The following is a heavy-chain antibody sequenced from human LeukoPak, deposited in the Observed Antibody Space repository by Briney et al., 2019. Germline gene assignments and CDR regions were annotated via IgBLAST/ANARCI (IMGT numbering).Heavy chain of an antibody. Sequence: ASVKVSCKASGYTFTGYYMHWVRQAPGQGLEWMGWISAYNGNTNYAQKLQGRVTMTTDTSTSTAYMELRSLRSDDTAVYYCAGFVTLGNRFDPWGQGTLVTVSS. V-gene: IGHV1-18*04. D-gene: IGHD3-16*01. J-gene: IGHJ5*02. CDR3: AGFVTLGNRFDP. CDR2: ISAYNGNT. CDR1: GYTFTGYY.